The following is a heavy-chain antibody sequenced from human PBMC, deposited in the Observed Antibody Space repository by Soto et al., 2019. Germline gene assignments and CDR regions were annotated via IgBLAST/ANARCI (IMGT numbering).Heavy chain of an antibody. J-gene: IGHJ6*02. CDR3: VRRSTLSYHGMDV. V-gene: IGHV3-30-3*01. CDR1: GFTFSSYE. Sequence: PGGSLRLSCAASGFTFSSYEMHWVRQTPGKGLEWVAIISYDGSTKYYSESVKGRFTFSRDNSRDMLYLQMDSLRPEDAAVYYCVRRSTLSYHGMDVWGQGTAVTVSS. CDR2: ISYDGSTK.